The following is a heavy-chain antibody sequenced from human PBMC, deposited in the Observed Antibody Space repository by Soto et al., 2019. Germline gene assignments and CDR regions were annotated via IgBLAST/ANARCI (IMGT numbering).Heavy chain of an antibody. D-gene: IGHD2-2*01. CDR3: AKMWDCSSTSCYGPFDY. CDR1: GFTFSSYA. CDR2: ISGSGGST. J-gene: IGHJ4*02. Sequence: PGGSLRLSCAASGFTFSSYAMSWVRQAPGKGLEWVSAISGSGGSTYYADSVKGRFTISRDNSKNTLYLQMNSLRAEDTAVYYCAKMWDCSSTSCYGPFDYWGQGTLVTVSS. V-gene: IGHV3-23*01.